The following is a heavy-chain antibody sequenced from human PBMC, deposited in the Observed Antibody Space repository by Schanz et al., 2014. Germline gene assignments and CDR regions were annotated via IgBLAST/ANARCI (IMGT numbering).Heavy chain of an antibody. CDR1: GFSFNNYG. V-gene: IGHV3-7*03. D-gene: IGHD5-12*01. CDR2: IKGDSSEK. J-gene: IGHJ4*02. Sequence: VQLVESGGGVVQPGRSLRLSCAASGFSFNNYGLNWVRQAPGKGLEWVANIKGDSSEKNYVDSVKGRFTLSRDNAKNSMYLQMNSLRVEDTAVYYCARDPNSVNEIDYWGQGTLVTVSS. CDR3: ARDPNSVNEIDY.